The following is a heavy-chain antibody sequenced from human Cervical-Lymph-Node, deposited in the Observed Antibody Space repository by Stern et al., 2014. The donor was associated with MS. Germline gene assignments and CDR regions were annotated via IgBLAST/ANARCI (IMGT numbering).Heavy chain of an antibody. Sequence: VQLVESGGGVIQPGRSLRLSCAASGFTFSSYGMHWVRQAPGKGMEWVAVIWYDGSNKYYADSVKGRFTISRDNSKNTLDLQMNSLRAEDTAVYYCARDCKLRYYYYGMDVWGQGTTVTVSS. CDR3: ARDCKLRYYYYGMDV. CDR2: IWYDGSNK. J-gene: IGHJ6*02. CDR1: GFTFSSYG. V-gene: IGHV3-33*01. D-gene: IGHD1-26*01.